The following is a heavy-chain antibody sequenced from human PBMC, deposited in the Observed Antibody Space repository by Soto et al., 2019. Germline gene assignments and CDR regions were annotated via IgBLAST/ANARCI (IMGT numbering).Heavy chain of an antibody. D-gene: IGHD6-19*01. CDR1: GFTFSSYG. CDR2: IWYDGSNK. V-gene: IGHV3-33*01. J-gene: IGHJ4*02. CDR3: AGGHSSGWSAVPLFDY. Sequence: GGSLRLSCAASGFTFSSYGMHWVRQAPGKGLEWVAVIWYDGSNKYYADSVKGRFTISRDNSKNTLYLQMNSLRAEDTAVYYCAGGHSSGWSAVPLFDYWGQGTLVTVSS.